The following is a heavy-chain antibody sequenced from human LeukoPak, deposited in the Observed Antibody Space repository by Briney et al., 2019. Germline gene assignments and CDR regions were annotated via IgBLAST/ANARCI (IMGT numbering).Heavy chain of an antibody. Sequence: SETLSLTCTVSGGSISSGSYYWSWIRQAAGKGLEWIGRIYTSGSTNYNPSLKSRVTISVDTSKNQFSLKLSSVTAADTAVYYCARGVIRCSSTSCWNWFDPWGQGTLVTVSS. D-gene: IGHD2-2*01. CDR2: IYTSGST. J-gene: IGHJ5*02. V-gene: IGHV4-61*02. CDR1: GGSISSGSYY. CDR3: ARGVIRCSSTSCWNWFDP.